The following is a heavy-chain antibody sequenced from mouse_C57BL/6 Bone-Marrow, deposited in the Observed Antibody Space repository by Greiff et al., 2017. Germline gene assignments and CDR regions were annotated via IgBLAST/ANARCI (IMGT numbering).Heavy chain of an antibody. Sequence: VQLQESGPGLVQPSQSLSITCTVSGFSLTSYGVHWVRQSPGKGLEWLGVIWRGGSTDYNAAFMSRLSITKDNSKSQVFFKMNSLQADDTAIYYCAKNLMSFYYFYAMDYWGQGTSVTVSS. CDR1: GFSLTSYG. D-gene: IGHD1-1*01. CDR2: IWRGGST. CDR3: AKNLMSFYYFYAMDY. J-gene: IGHJ4*01. V-gene: IGHV2-5*01.